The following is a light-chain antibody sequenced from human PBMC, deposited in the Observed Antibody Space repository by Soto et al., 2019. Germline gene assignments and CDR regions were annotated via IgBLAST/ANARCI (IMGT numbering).Light chain of an antibody. CDR3: QQYGSSPLLT. V-gene: IGKV3-20*01. CDR1: QSVSSSY. CDR2: GAS. J-gene: IGKJ4*01. Sequence: EIVLTQSPGTLSLSPGERAXXXXXXXQSVSSSYLAWYQQKPGQAPXLLIYGASSRATGIPDRFSGSGSGTDFTLTISRLEPEDFAVYYCQQYGSSPLLTFGGGTKVDIK.